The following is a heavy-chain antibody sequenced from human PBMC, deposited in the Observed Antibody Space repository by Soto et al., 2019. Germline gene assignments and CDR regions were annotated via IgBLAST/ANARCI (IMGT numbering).Heavy chain of an antibody. D-gene: IGHD2-21*01. Sequence: AGGSLRLSCTASGFNFSRFWTHWVRQVPGRGLVWVSRINNDGSSTSYADSVKGRFTISRDNAKSTLYLEMSSLRAEDTAVYYCARNPLIGDTDYGLDVWGQGTTVTVSS. V-gene: IGHV3-74*01. J-gene: IGHJ6*02. CDR2: INNDGSST. CDR3: ARNPLIGDTDYGLDV. CDR1: GFNFSRFW.